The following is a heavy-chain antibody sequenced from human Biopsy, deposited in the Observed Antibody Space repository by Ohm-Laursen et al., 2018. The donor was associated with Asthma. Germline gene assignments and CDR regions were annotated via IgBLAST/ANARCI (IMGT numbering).Heavy chain of an antibody. Sequence: SLRLSCAASGFTFGNFCMSWGRQTPGKGLEWVATINGDGSQKSYVDSVTGQFTISRDNSKNSLHLEMNSLRAEDTAVYYCAKGHGDYVFPYFQHWGQGTLVTVSS. D-gene: IGHD4-17*01. CDR1: GFTFGNFC. V-gene: IGHV3-7*01. J-gene: IGHJ1*01. CDR3: AKGHGDYVFPYFQH. CDR2: INGDGSQK.